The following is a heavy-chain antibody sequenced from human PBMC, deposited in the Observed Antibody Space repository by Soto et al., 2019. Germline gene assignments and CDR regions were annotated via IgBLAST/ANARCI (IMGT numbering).Heavy chain of an antibody. J-gene: IGHJ4*02. Sequence: QVPLVESGGGVVQPGRSLRLSCAASGFTFSSYAMHWVRQAPGKGLEWVAVISYDGSNKYYADSVKGRFTISRDNSKNTLCLQMNILRAEDTAVYYCARDPVLAFVAAYYFDYWGQGTLVTVSS. CDR2: ISYDGSNK. V-gene: IGHV3-30-3*01. CDR3: ARDPVLAFVAAYYFDY. D-gene: IGHD6-19*01. CDR1: GFTFSSYA.